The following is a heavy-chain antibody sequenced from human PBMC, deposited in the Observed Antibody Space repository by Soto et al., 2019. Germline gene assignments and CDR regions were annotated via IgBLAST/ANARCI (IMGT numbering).Heavy chain of an antibody. Sequence: SDTLSLTCAVYGGSFSGYYWSWIRQPPGKGLEWIGEINHSGSTNYNPSLKSRVTISVDTSKNQFSLKLSSVTAADTAVYYCARGEGGYYYYMDVWGKGTTVNVSS. CDR2: INHSGST. V-gene: IGHV4-34*01. CDR3: ARGEGGYYYYMDV. CDR1: GGSFSGYY. J-gene: IGHJ6*03.